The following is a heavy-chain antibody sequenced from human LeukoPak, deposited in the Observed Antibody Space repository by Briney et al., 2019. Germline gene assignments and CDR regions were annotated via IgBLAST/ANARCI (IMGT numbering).Heavy chain of an antibody. CDR3: VASGDYFFNY. V-gene: IGHV4-4*02. D-gene: IGHD4-17*01. Sequence: SGTLSLTCAISGGSVSDSNWWTWVRQPPGKRLEWIGEIYHTGSTNYNPSLKSRVAMSVDKSKNHFSLRLSSVTAADTAVYYCVASGDYFFNYWGQGTLVTVSS. CDR2: IYHTGST. CDR1: GGSVSDSNW. J-gene: IGHJ4*02.